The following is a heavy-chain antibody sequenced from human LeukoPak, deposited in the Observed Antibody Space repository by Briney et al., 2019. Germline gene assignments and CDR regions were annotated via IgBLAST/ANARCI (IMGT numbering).Heavy chain of an antibody. Sequence: SETLSLTCTVSGGSISSSSYYWGWLRQPPGKGLEWIGSIYYSGSTYYNPSLKSRVTISVETSKNQFSLKLSSVTAADTAVYYCARSGVVVPIDYWGQGTLVTVSS. V-gene: IGHV4-39*01. J-gene: IGHJ4*02. CDR3: ARSGVVVPIDY. CDR2: IYYSGST. CDR1: GGSISSSSYY. D-gene: IGHD2-15*01.